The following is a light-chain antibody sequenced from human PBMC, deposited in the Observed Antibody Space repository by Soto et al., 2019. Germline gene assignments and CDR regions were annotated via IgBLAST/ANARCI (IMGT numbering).Light chain of an antibody. CDR3: QQRSNWPST. Sequence: EIVLTQSPATLTWSPGNRATLSCRASQSVSGYLAWYQQKPGQAPRLLIYDASNRANGIPARFSGSGSGTDFTLTITSLEPEDFAVYYCQQRSNWPSTFGGGTKVEI. CDR1: QSVSGY. J-gene: IGKJ4*01. V-gene: IGKV3-11*01. CDR2: DAS.